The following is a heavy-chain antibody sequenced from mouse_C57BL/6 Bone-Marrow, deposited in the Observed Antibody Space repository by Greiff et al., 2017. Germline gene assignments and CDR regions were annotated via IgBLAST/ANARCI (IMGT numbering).Heavy chain of an antibody. CDR1: GYTFTSYW. CDR3: ARHYGRGYDV. V-gene: IGHV1-50*01. CDR2: IDPSDSYT. J-gene: IGHJ1*03. D-gene: IGHD1-1*01. Sequence: QVQLQQPGAELVKPGASVKLSCKASGYTFTSYWMQWVKQRPGQGLEWIGEIDPSDSYTNYNQTFTGKATLTVDTSSSTAYMQLSSLTYEETAVYYCARHYGRGYDVWGTGTTVTVSS.